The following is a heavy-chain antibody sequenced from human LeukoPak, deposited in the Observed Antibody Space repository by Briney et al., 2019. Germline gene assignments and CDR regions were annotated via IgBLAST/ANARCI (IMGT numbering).Heavy chain of an antibody. Sequence: GRSLRLSFAASGFTFSIYAMHWVRQAPGKGLEWVAVISYDGSNKYYADSVKGRFTISRDNSKNTLYLQMNSLRADDTAVYYCAGSGYSSSWYYFDYWGQGTLVTVSS. CDR3: AGSGYSSSWYYFDY. V-gene: IGHV3-30*04. J-gene: IGHJ4*02. CDR2: ISYDGSNK. D-gene: IGHD6-13*01. CDR1: GFTFSIYA.